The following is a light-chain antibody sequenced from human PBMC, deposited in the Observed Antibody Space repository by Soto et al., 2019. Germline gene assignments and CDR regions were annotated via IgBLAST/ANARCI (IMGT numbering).Light chain of an antibody. CDR1: SSDVGGYNY. CDR2: EVF. Sequence: QSVLTQPASVSGSPGQSITISCTGTSSDVGGYNYVSWYQQHPGKAPKLMIYEVFNRPSGVSNRSSGSKSGNTASLTISGLQTEDEADYYCSSQRSGTTLLFGTGTKVTVL. CDR3: SSQRSGTTLL. J-gene: IGLJ1*01. V-gene: IGLV2-14*01.